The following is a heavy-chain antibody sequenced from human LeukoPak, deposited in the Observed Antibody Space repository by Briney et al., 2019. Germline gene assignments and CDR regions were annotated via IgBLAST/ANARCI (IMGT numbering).Heavy chain of an antibody. Sequence: SQTLSLTFTVSGDSIISGGYYWSWIRQHPGKGLEWIGYIYDSGTTYYNPSLKSRLTISVDTSKNQFSPKLRSLTAADTAVDYCARGGDRRGFDYWGQGTLVTVSS. D-gene: IGHD1-14*01. CDR1: GDSIISGGYY. CDR3: ARGGDRRGFDY. CDR2: IYDSGTT. V-gene: IGHV4-31*03. J-gene: IGHJ4*02.